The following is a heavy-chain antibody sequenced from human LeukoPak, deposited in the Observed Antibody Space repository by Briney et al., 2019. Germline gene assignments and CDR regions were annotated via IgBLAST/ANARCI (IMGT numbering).Heavy chain of an antibody. CDR1: GGPISSSSYY. J-gene: IGHJ3*02. Sequence: SETLSLTCTVSGGPISSSSYYWGWIRQPPGKGLEWIGSIYYSGSTYYNPSLKSRVTISVDTSKNQFSLKLSSVTAADTAVYYCARAEGDYYDSSGSLYAFDIWGQGTMVTVSS. D-gene: IGHD3-22*01. CDR3: ARAEGDYYDSSGSLYAFDI. V-gene: IGHV4-39*01. CDR2: IYYSGST.